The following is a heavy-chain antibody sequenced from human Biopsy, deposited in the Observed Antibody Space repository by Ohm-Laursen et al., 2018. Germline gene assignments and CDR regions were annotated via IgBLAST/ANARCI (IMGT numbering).Heavy chain of an antibody. CDR1: GYTFTGYH. Sequence: GASVKVSCKASGYTFTGYHVRWARQAPGQGLEWMGWINAKTGDTNYAQKFQGRVTMTRDTSISTAYVDLSSLRSDDTAVYYCTRGGYYYDSLAYYYWFDPWGQGTLVTVSS. J-gene: IGHJ5*02. CDR3: TRGGYYYDSLAYYYWFDP. D-gene: IGHD3-22*01. CDR2: INAKTGDT. V-gene: IGHV1-2*02.